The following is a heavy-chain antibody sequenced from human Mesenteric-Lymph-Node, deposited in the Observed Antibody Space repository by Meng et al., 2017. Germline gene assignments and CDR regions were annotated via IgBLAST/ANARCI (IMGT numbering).Heavy chain of an antibody. CDR2: IYYSGST. CDR3: ANEGGCSSGWDSPSHGIDY. J-gene: IGHJ4*02. D-gene: IGHD6-19*01. CDR1: GGSISSSSYY. Sequence: GSLRLSCTVSGGSISSSSYYWGRIRQSPGKGSEWIGRIYYSGSTYYNSSHKSRVTISVDTSKNQFSLKLSSVTAADTAAYYCANEGGCSSGWDSPSHGIDYWGQGTLVTVSS. V-gene: IGHV4-39*07.